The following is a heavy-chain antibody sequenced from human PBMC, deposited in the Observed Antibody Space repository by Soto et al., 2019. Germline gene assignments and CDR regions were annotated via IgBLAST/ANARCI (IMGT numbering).Heavy chain of an antibody. J-gene: IGHJ3*02. Sequence: SETLSLTCTVSGGSISSGDYYWSWIRQPPGKGLEWIGYIYYSGSTYYNPSLKSRVTISVDTSKNQFSLKLSSVTAADTAVYYCAREFVLRFLEWPRDAFDIWGQGTMVTVSS. CDR3: AREFVLRFLEWPRDAFDI. V-gene: IGHV4-30-4*01. CDR1: GGSISSGDYY. D-gene: IGHD3-3*01. CDR2: IYYSGST.